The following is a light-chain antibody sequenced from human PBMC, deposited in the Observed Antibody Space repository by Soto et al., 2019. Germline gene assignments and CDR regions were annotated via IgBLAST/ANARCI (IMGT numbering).Light chain of an antibody. Sequence: EIVMTQPPATLSVSPVERATLSCRASQSVSSNLAWYQQKPGQAPRLLIYGASTRATGIPARFSGSGSGTDFTLTISRLEPEDFAVYHCQQHDSSPLTFGGGTKVDIK. J-gene: IGKJ4*01. CDR3: QQHDSSPLT. CDR2: GAS. CDR1: QSVSSN. V-gene: IGKV3D-15*01.